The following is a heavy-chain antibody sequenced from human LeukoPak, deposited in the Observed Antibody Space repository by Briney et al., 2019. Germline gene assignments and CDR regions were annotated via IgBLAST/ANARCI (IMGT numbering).Heavy chain of an antibody. Sequence: GGSLRLSCAASGFTFSSYAMSWVRQAPGKGLEWVSAISGSGGSTYYADSVKGRFTISRDNSKNTLYLQMNSLRAEDTAVYYCARARGTSFTMVRGVTGFDYWGQGTLVTVSS. CDR1: GFTFSSYA. V-gene: IGHV3-23*01. CDR3: ARARGTSFTMVRGVTGFDY. CDR2: ISGSGGST. J-gene: IGHJ4*02. D-gene: IGHD3-10*01.